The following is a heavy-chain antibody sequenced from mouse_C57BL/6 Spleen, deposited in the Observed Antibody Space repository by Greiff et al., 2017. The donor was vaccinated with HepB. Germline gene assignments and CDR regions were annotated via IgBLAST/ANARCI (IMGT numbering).Heavy chain of an antibody. CDR3: ARKTYYSNYVD. D-gene: IGHD2-5*01. CDR2: INPSTGGT. J-gene: IGHJ3*01. V-gene: IGHV1-42*01. Sequence: EVQLQQSGPELVKPGASVKISCKASGYSFTGYYMNWVKQSPEKSLEWIGEINPSTGGTTYNQKFKAKATLTVDKSSSTAYMQLKSLTSEDSAVYYCARKTYYSNYVDWGQGTLVTVSA. CDR1: GYSFTGYY.